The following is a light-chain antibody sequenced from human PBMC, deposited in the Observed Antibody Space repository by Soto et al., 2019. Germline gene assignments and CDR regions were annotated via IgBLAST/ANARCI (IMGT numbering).Light chain of an antibody. CDR1: QNINSK. J-gene: IGKJ2*01. CDR2: DAY. V-gene: IGKV1-5*01. Sequence: DIQMTQSPSTLSASVGDRVAITCRASQNINSKLAWYQKKPGKAPKLLISDAYSLESGVPSRFSGSGSGTEFTLTIGGLQPDDFATYYCQQYNNWPPYTFGQGTKLEIK. CDR3: QQYNNWPPYT.